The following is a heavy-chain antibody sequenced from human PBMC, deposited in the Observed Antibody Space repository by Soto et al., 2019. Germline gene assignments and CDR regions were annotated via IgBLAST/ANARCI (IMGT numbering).Heavy chain of an antibody. CDR1: CASFSHFY. Sequence: PSETLSLTCTVSCASFSHFYWGWIRQAPGKGLKWLGYIYDSGSTNYNPSVKSRVTMSVDTSKNKFSLKLSSVTAADTAVYYCARTKSSYGSGSYREYGMDVWGQGTTVT. J-gene: IGHJ6*02. CDR2: IYDSGST. V-gene: IGHV4-59*13. D-gene: IGHD3-10*01. CDR3: ARTKSSYGSGSYREYGMDV.